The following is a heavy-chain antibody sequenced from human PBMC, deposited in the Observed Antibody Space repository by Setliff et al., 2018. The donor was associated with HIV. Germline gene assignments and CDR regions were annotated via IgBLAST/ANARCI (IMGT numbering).Heavy chain of an antibody. D-gene: IGHD6-13*01. Sequence: PSETLSLTCTVSGGSVSSGSYYWSWIRQPAGKGLEWIGHTYASGNTYYNPFLKSRLTISVDTPKNQVSLSLRSVTAADTGVYYCARHRDPPGSRWIYYYYYMDLWGEGTTVTVSS. CDR1: GGSVSSGSYY. J-gene: IGHJ6*03. CDR2: TYASGNT. CDR3: ARHRDPPGSRWIYYYYYMDL. V-gene: IGHV4-61*09.